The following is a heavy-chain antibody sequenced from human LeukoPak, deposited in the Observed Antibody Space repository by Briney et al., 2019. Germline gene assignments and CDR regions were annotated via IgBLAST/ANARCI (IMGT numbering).Heavy chain of an antibody. CDR3: ARATITMIVVVTGPSAFDI. D-gene: IGHD3-22*01. J-gene: IGHJ3*02. V-gene: IGHV4-39*01. Sequence: SETLSLTCTVSGGSIISSTYHWGWIRQPPGKGLEWIGSVHYSGTTYYKPSLKSRLTISVDTSKNQFSLKLSSVTAADTAVYYCARATITMIVVVTGPSAFDIWGQGTMVTVSS. CDR1: GGSIISSTYH. CDR2: VHYSGTT.